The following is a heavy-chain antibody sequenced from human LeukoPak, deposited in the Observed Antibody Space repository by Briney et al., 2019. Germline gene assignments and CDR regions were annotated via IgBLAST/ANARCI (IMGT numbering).Heavy chain of an antibody. CDR1: GDSITTHY. CDR3: ARWGDAAGTRGLFAFDV. Sequence: PSETLSLTCTVSGDSITTHYWNWIRQPPGKGLEWIGYIHYTGSTDLNPSLKSRVTLSVDTSKNQFSLKLSSVSAADTAVCFCARWGDAAGTRGLFAFDVWGRGTMVTVSS. D-gene: IGHD6-19*01. CDR2: IHYTGST. V-gene: IGHV4-59*11. J-gene: IGHJ3*01.